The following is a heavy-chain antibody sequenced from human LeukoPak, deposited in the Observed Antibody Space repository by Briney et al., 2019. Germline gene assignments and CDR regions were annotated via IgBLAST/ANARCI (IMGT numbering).Heavy chain of an antibody. CDR1: GYTFTSYG. CDR3: ARGGLGYYYGSRSYKH. Sequence: GASVKVPCKASGYTFTSYGISWVRQAPGQGLEWMGWISAYNGNTNYAQKLQGRVTMTTDTSTSTAYMELRSLRSDDTAVYYCARGGLGYYYGSRSYKHWGQGTLVTVSS. V-gene: IGHV1-18*01. D-gene: IGHD3-10*01. CDR2: ISAYNGNT. J-gene: IGHJ1*01.